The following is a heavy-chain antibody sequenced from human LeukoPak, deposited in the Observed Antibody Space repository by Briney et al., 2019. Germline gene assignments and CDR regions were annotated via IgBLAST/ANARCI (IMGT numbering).Heavy chain of an antibody. D-gene: IGHD2-8*01. J-gene: IGHJ6*03. CDR3: ARVPVPYATYYMDV. V-gene: IGHV4-34*01. CDR1: GGSFSGYY. Sequence: SETLSLTCAVYGGSFSGYYWSWIRQPPGKGLEWIGEINHSGSTNYNPSLKSRVTISVDTSKNQFSLKLSSVTAADTAVYYCARVPVPYATYYMDVWGKGTTVTVSS. CDR2: INHSGST.